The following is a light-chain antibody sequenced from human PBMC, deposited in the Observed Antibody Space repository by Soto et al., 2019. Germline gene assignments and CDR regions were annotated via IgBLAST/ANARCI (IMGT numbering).Light chain of an antibody. CDR1: SSDVGDYNY. V-gene: IGLV2-14*01. CDR2: EVS. CDR3: TSYTSKSSLYV. J-gene: IGLJ1*01. Sequence: QSVLTQPASVSGSPGQSVTISFTGTSSDVGDYNYVCWYQQHPGRAPKLLIFEVSNRPSGVSDRFSGSKSGNTASLIISGLQAEDEATYYCTSYTSKSSLYVFGTGTKVTVL.